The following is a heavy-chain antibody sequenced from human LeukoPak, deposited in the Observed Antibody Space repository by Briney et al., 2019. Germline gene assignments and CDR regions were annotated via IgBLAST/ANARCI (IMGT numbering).Heavy chain of an antibody. CDR2: INPSGST. CDR3: ARASYYESRNNIAFDI. CDR1: GGSINNYY. V-gene: IGHV4-4*07. J-gene: IGHJ3*02. Sequence: SETLSLTCTVSGGSINNYYWSWIRQPAGKGLERIGRINPSGSTKNNPSLKSRVTMSLDTRKNQLSLNLGSVTAADTAVYYCARASYYESRNNIAFDIWGRGTMVTVSS. D-gene: IGHD3-22*01.